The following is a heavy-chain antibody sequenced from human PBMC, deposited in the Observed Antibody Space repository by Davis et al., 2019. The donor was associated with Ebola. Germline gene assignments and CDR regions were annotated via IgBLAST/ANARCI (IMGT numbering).Heavy chain of an antibody. Sequence: PGGSLRLSCAASGLTFSSYGMHWVRQAPGKGLEWVAFIRYDGSNKYYADSVKGRFTISRDNSKNTLYLQMNSLRAEDTAVYYCARDRRYGSGSYIYYYGMDVWGQGTTVTVSS. D-gene: IGHD3-10*01. J-gene: IGHJ6*02. V-gene: IGHV3-30*02. CDR1: GLTFSSYG. CDR2: IRYDGSNK. CDR3: ARDRRYGSGSYIYYYGMDV.